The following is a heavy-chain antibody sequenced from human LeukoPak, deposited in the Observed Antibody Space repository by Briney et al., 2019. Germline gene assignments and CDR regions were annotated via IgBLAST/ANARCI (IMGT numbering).Heavy chain of an antibody. J-gene: IGHJ6*02. V-gene: IGHV4-39*07. CDR2: IYYSGST. Sequence: PSETLSLTCTVSGGSISSSSYYWGWIRQPPGKGLEWIGSIYYSGSTYYNPSLKSRVTISVDTSKNQFSLKLSSVTAADTAVYYCARELMEDYGSGSYPYGMDVWGQGTTVTVSS. D-gene: IGHD3-10*01. CDR1: GGSISSSSYY. CDR3: ARELMEDYGSGSYPYGMDV.